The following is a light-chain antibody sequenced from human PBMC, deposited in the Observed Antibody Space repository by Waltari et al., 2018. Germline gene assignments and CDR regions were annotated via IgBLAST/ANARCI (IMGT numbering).Light chain of an antibody. CDR2: END. Sequence: QPVLTQPPSVSAAPGQKVTISCPGSSSNIGNFSVACYQHLPGTAPKLFIYENDKRPSVIPDRFSCSKSGTSATLGITGLQTGDEADYYCGTWDSSLSAWVFGGVTKLTVL. CDR1: SSNIGNFS. J-gene: IGLJ3*02. V-gene: IGLV1-51*02. CDR3: GTWDSSLSAWV.